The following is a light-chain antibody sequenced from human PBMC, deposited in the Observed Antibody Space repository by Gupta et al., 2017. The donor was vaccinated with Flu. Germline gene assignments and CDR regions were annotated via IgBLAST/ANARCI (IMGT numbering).Light chain of an antibody. J-gene: IGKJ1*01. CDR1: QSVLYSTNNKNY. CDR3: QQYKSTPPWT. Sequence: DIVMTQSPDSLAVSLGERATINCNSSQSVLYSTNNKNYLAWYQQKPGQPPKLLIYWASTREAGVPDRFSGSGSGTDFTLTISSLQAEDVAVYYCQQYKSTPPWTFGQGTKVEIK. CDR2: WAS. V-gene: IGKV4-1*01.